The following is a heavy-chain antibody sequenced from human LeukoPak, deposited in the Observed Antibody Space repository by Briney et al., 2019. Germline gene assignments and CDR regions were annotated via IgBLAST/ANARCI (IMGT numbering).Heavy chain of an antibody. D-gene: IGHD3-10*01. CDR2: ISYDGSNK. Sequence: GGSLRLSCAASGFSFSSFAMTWVRQAPGKGLEWVAVISYDGSNKYYADSVKGRFTISRDNAKNTQHLEMNSLRAEDTAVYYCARDRIGTIVRGVIIRPGGYFDYWGQGTLVTVSS. V-gene: IGHV3-30-3*01. CDR3: ARDRIGTIVRGVIIRPGGYFDY. CDR1: GFSFSSFA. J-gene: IGHJ4*02.